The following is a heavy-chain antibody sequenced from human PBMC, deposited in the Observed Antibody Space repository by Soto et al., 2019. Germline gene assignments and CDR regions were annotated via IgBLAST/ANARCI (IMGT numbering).Heavy chain of an antibody. CDR1: GYTFTSNY. CDR2: INPSGGST. D-gene: IGHD3-3*01. J-gene: IGHJ6*02. Sequence: ASVKVSCKASGYTFTSNYMHWVRQAPGQGLEWMGIINPSGGSTSYAQKFQGRVTMTRDTSTSTVYMELSSLRSEDTAVYYCARDLKLRFLEWSAPLLGYYYGMDVWGQGTTVTVSS. CDR3: ARDLKLRFLEWSAPLLGYYYGMDV. V-gene: IGHV1-46*01.